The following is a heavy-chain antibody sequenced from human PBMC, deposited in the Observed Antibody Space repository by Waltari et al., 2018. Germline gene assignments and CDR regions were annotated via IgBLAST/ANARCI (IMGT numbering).Heavy chain of an antibody. J-gene: IGHJ4*02. V-gene: IGHV3-23*01. CDR2: HISSGGIT. Sequence: EVQLLESGGGLVQPGGSLRLSCAASGLTFSSYAMSWVRQAPGNEVCCVSAHISSGGITYYADCVKCRFTISRDYSKTPLYLQMNSLRSEYTAVYYFARLLIAAPFDYWGQGTLVTVSS. CDR3: ARLLIAAPFDY. CDR1: GLTFSSYA. D-gene: IGHD3-22*01.